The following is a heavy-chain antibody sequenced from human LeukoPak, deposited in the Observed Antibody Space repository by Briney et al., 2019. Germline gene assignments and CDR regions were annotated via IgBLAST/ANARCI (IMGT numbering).Heavy chain of an antibody. CDR3: AKDYLPATLAGGYFDY. J-gene: IGHJ4*02. CDR1: GFTFSSYG. V-gene: IGHV3-30*02. D-gene: IGHD2-2*01. Sequence: PGGSLRLSCAASGFTFSSYGMHWVRQAPGKGREWVAFIRYDGSNKYYADSVKGRFTISRDNSKNTLYLQMNSLRAEDTAVYYCAKDYLPATLAGGYFDYWGQGTLVTVSS. CDR2: IRYDGSNK.